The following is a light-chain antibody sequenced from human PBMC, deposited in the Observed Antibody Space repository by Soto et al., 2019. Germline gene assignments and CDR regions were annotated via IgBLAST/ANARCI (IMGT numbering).Light chain of an antibody. CDR2: RNN. Sequence: QSVLTQPPSASGTPGQRVTISCSGSSSNIGTYYVSWYQQLPGTAPKLLIYRNNQRPSGVPDRFSGSKSGTSASLAISGLRSDEEADYYCAAWDDSLSGDVFGTGTKLTVL. CDR3: AAWDDSLSGDV. J-gene: IGLJ1*01. V-gene: IGLV1-47*01. CDR1: SSNIGTYY.